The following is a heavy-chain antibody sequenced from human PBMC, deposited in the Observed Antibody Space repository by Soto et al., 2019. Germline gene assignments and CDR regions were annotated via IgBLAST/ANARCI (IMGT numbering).Heavy chain of an antibody. D-gene: IGHD3-22*01. CDR1: GFSLSTSGVG. Sequence: QITLKESGPTLVKPTQTLTLTCTFSGFSLSTSGVGVGWIRQPPGKALEWLALIYWDDDKRYSPSLKSRLTITKDTSKNQVVLTMTNMDPVDTATYYCAHRVGDSSGYYSVFDYWGQGTLVTVSS. CDR3: AHRVGDSSGYYSVFDY. V-gene: IGHV2-5*02. CDR2: IYWDDDK. J-gene: IGHJ4*02.